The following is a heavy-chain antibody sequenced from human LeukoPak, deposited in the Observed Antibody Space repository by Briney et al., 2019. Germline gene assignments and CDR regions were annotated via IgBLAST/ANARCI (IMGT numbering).Heavy chain of an antibody. CDR1: GFTFSSYG. Sequence: PGGSLRLSCAASGFTFSSYGMHWVRQAPGKGLEWVAVTSSDGRSIHYADSVKGRFTISRDNAKNSLYLQMNSLRAEDTAVYYCARDRGWPGSFDYWGQGTLVTVSS. CDR2: TSSDGRSI. V-gene: IGHV3-30*03. J-gene: IGHJ4*02. D-gene: IGHD3-10*01. CDR3: ARDRGWPGSFDY.